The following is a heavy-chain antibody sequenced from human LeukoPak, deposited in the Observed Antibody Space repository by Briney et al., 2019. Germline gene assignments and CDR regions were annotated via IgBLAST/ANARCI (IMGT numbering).Heavy chain of an antibody. CDR2: INPNSGGT. Sequence: GASVKVSCKASGYTFTGYYMHWVRQAPGRGLEWMGWINPNSGGTNYAQKFQGRVTMTRDTSISTAYMELSRLRSDDTAVYYCARSLGSYYYGSGSYYNETNWGQGTLVTVSS. CDR1: GYTFTGYY. J-gene: IGHJ4*02. D-gene: IGHD3-10*01. V-gene: IGHV1-2*02. CDR3: ARSLGSYYYGSGSYYNETN.